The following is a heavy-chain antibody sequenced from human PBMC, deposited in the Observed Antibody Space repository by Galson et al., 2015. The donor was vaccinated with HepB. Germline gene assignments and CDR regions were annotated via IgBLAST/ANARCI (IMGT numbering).Heavy chain of an antibody. CDR3: ARGYCSSTSRYTPGWFDP. V-gene: IGHV4-59*01. D-gene: IGHD2-2*02. Sequence: ETLSLTCTVSGGSISSYYWSWIRQPPGKGLEWIGYIYYSGSTNYNPSLKSRVTISVDTSKNQFSLKLSSVTAADTAVYYCARGYCSSTSRYTPGWFDPWGQGTLVTVSS. J-gene: IGHJ5*02. CDR2: IYYSGST. CDR1: GGSISSYY.